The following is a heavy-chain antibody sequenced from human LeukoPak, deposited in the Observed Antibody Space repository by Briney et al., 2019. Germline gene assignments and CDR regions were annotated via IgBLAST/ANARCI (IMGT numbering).Heavy chain of an antibody. Sequence: PSETLSLTCTVSGGSISSSSYYWGWIRQPPGKGLEWIGSIYYSGSTYYNPSLKSRVTISVDTSKHHFSLKLSSVTAADTAVYYCAGINPDYYDFWSGYYHWGQGTLVTVSS. CDR1: GGSISSSSYY. V-gene: IGHV4-39*01. CDR3: AGINPDYYDFWSGYYH. J-gene: IGHJ5*02. CDR2: IYYSGST. D-gene: IGHD3-3*01.